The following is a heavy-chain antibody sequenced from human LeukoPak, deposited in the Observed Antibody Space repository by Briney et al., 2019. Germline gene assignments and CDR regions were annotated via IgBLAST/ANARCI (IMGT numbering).Heavy chain of an antibody. CDR1: GYSLSSGYY. CDR2: IYHSGST. Sequence: KPSETLSLTCAVSGYSLSSGYYWGWIRQPPGEGLEWIGGIYHSGSTYYNPSLKSRVTISVDTSKNQFSLKLSSVTAADTAVYYCASGGYCSSTSCYTGLDYWGQGTLVTVSS. D-gene: IGHD2-2*02. V-gene: IGHV4-38-2*01. J-gene: IGHJ4*02. CDR3: ASGGYCSSTSCYTGLDY.